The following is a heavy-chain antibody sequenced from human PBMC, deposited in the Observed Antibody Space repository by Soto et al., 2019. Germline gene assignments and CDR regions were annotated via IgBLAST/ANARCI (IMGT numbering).Heavy chain of an antibody. CDR2: ISAYNGNT. V-gene: IGHV1-18*01. Sequence: GASVKVSCKASGYTFTSYGISWVRQAPGQGLEWMGWISAYNGNTNYAQKLQGRVTMTTDTSTSTAYMELRSLRSDDTAVYYCARDLSPLLSGSSTDDNFDYWGQGTLVTVSS. D-gene: IGHD2-15*01. CDR1: GYTFTSYG. CDR3: ARDLSPLLSGSSTDDNFDY. J-gene: IGHJ4*02.